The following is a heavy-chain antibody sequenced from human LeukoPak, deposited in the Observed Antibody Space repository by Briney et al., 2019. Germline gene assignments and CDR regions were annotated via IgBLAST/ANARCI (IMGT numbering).Heavy chain of an antibody. CDR3: AKSFEYYYDSSGYFDY. CDR1: GFTFDDYA. J-gene: IGHJ4*02. V-gene: IGHV3-9*01. D-gene: IGHD3-22*01. CDR2: ISWNSGSI. Sequence: GRSLRLSCAASGFTFDDYAMHWVRQAPGKGLEWVSGISWNSGSIGYADSVKGRFTISRDNAKNSLYLQMNSLRAEDTALYYCAKSFEYYYDSSGYFDYWGQGTLVTVSS.